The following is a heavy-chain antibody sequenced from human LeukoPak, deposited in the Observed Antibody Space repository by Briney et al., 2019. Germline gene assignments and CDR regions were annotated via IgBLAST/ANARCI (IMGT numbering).Heavy chain of an antibody. Sequence: GGSLRLSCAASGFTFSSYEMNWVRQASGKGLEWVSIIYSGGSTFYADSVKGRFTISRDNSKNTLYLQMNSLRAEDTAVYYCARGGSYLSAFDIWGQGTMVTVSS. CDR2: IYSGGST. CDR1: GFTFSSYE. D-gene: IGHD1-26*01. CDR3: ARGGSYLSAFDI. J-gene: IGHJ3*02. V-gene: IGHV3-53*01.